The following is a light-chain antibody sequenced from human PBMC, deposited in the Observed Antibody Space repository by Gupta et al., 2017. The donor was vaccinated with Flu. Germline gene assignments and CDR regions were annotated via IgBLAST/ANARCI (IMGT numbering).Light chain of an antibody. J-gene: IGLJ2*01. Sequence: SVLTQPHSASGTPGQRVTISCSGTNSNIGGNGVNWYQQYPGTAPNLLIYSDNRRPSGVPDRFSGSKSGTSASLAINGLQSEDEADYYCGALDDSRNGVVFGGGTKLTVL. V-gene: IGLV1-44*01. CDR3: GALDDSRNGVV. CDR2: SDN. CDR1: NSNIGGNG.